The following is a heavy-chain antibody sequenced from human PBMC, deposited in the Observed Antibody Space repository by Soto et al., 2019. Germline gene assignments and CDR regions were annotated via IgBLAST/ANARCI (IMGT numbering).Heavy chain of an antibody. CDR2: IIPILGIA. J-gene: IGHJ4*02. CDR3: ARDGDYDFDFDY. V-gene: IGHV1-69*04. D-gene: IGHD4-17*01. Sequence: SVKVSCKASGGTFSSYTISWVRQAPGQGLEWMGRIIPILGIANYAQKFQGRVTITADKSTSTAYMELSSLRSEDTAVYYCARDGDYDFDFDYWGQGTLVTVSS. CDR1: GGTFSSYT.